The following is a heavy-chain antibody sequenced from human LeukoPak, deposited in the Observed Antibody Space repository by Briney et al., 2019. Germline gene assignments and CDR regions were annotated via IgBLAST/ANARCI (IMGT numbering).Heavy chain of an antibody. D-gene: IGHD3-3*01. CDR1: GFRFSNYA. CDR2: ISGSGNSA. V-gene: IGHV3-23*01. CDR3: AKEGADFWSGYHFDY. Sequence: PGGSLRLSCAASGFRFSNYAMSWVRQAPGKGLEWVSAISGSGNSAYYADSVKGRFTISRDNSKNTLYLQMNSLRVEDTAVYYCAKEGADFWSGYHFDYWGQGTLVTVSS. J-gene: IGHJ4*02.